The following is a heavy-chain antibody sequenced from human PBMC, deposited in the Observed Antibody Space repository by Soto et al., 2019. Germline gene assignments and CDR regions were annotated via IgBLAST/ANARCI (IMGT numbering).Heavy chain of an antibody. D-gene: IGHD2-15*01. CDR3: ARGPTYCSGANCYYYFDY. J-gene: IGHJ4*02. V-gene: IGHV3-33*01. CDR2: IWYDGSDK. CDR1: GFTFSTYG. Sequence: QVQLVESGGGVVQPGRSLRLSCAASGFTFSTYGMHWVRQAPGKGLEWVAVIWYDGSDKYYADSVKGRFTISRDNSKKRLYLQMKSLRAEDRAVYYCARGPTYCSGANCYYYFDYWGQGTLVAVSS.